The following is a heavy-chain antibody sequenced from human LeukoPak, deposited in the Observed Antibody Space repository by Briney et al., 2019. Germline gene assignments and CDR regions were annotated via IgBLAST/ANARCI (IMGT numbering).Heavy chain of an antibody. CDR3: ASLRGYSYGPDI. Sequence: GGSLRLSCAASGFTFSSYSMNWVRQAPGKGLEWVSSISSSSSYIYYADSVKGRFTISRDNAKNSLYLQMNSLRAEDTAVYYCASLRGYSYGPDIWGRGTMVTVSS. CDR1: GFTFSSYS. V-gene: IGHV3-21*01. J-gene: IGHJ3*02. D-gene: IGHD5-18*01. CDR2: ISSSSSYI.